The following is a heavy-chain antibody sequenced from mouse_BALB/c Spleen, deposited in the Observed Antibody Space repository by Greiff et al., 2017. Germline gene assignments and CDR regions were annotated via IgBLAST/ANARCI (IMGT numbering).Heavy chain of an antibody. CDR2: ISYSGST. CDR1: GYSITSDYA. V-gene: IGHV3-2*02. CDR3: ARREVLAWFAY. Sequence: EAKVEESGPGLVKPSQSLSLTCTVTGYSITSDYAWNWIRQFPGNKLEWMGYISYSGSTSYNPSLKSRISITRDTSKNQFFLQLNSVTTEDTATYYCARREVLAWFAYWGQGTLVTVSA. J-gene: IGHJ3*01.